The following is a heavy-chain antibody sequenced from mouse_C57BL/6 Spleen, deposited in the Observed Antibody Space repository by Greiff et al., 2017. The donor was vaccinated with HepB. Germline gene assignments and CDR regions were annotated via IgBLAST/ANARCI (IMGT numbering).Heavy chain of an antibody. J-gene: IGHJ2*01. V-gene: IGHV5-6*01. CDR1: GFTFSSYG. CDR3: ARENSYFDY. Sequence: EVMLVESGGDLVKPGGSLKLSCAASGFTFSSYGMSWVRQTPDKRLEWVATISSGGSYTYYPDSVTGRFTISRANAKNTLYLQMSILKSEDTAMYYCARENSYFDYWGQGTTLTVSS. CDR2: ISSGGSYT.